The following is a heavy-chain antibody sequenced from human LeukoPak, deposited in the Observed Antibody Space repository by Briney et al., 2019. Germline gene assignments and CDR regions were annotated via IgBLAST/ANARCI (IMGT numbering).Heavy chain of an antibody. CDR1: GYSISSGYY. V-gene: IGHV4-38-2*02. Sequence: SETLSLTCAVSGYSISSGYYWGWIRQPPGKGLEWIGSIYHSGGTYYNPSLKSRVTMSVDTSKNQFSLKLRSVTPADTAIYYCTRDRRDGYNYVDVWGQGTLVTVSS. J-gene: IGHJ4*02. CDR3: TRDRRDGYNYVDV. D-gene: IGHD5-24*01. CDR2: IYHSGGT.